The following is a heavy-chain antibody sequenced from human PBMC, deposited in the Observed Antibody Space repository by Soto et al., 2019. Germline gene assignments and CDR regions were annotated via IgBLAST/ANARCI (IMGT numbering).Heavy chain of an antibody. J-gene: IGHJ4*02. Sequence: GGSLRLSCAASGFTFSSYWMSWVRQAPGKGLEWVANIKQDGSEKYYVDSVKGRFTISRDNAKNSLYLQMNSLRAEDTAVYYCARDLHTMAPREYYFDYWGQGTLVTVSS. D-gene: IGHD3-10*01. CDR1: GFTFSSYW. CDR3: ARDLHTMAPREYYFDY. V-gene: IGHV3-7*01. CDR2: IKQDGSEK.